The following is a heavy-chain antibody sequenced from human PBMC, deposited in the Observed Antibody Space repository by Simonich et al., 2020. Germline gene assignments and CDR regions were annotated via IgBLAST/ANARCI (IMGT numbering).Heavy chain of an antibody. CDR1: GFTFSSYA. CDR2: ISGSGGST. Sequence: EVQLLESGGGLVQPGGSLRLSCAASGFTFSSYAMSWVRQAPEKGLELVTAISGSGGSTYYADSVKGRFTISRDNSKNTLYLQMNSLRAEDTAVYYCAKDSSLVGATDWFDPWGQGTLVTVSS. CDR3: AKDSSLVGATDWFDP. J-gene: IGHJ5*02. D-gene: IGHD1-26*01. V-gene: IGHV3-23*01.